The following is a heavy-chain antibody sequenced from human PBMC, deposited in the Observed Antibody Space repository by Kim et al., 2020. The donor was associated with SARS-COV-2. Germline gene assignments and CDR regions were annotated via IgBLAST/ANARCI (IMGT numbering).Heavy chain of an antibody. CDR3: ARDYDYVWGSFDY. D-gene: IGHD3-16*01. V-gene: IGHV4-39*06. Sequence: YNPALKSRVTISVDTAKNQITLKMSSVTAADTAVYYCARDYDYVWGSFDYWGQGTLVTVSS. J-gene: IGHJ4*02.